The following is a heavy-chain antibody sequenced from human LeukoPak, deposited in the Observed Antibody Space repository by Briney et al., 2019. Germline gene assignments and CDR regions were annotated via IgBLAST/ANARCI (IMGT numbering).Heavy chain of an antibody. Sequence: GGSLRLSCAASGFTFSSHWMSWVRQAPGKGLEWVANIKKDGSEKYYVDAVKGRFTISRDNAKTSLYLQMNSLRAEDTAVYYCARDLSGIAGYTYGRGIDYWGQGTLVTASS. CDR1: GFTFSSHW. J-gene: IGHJ4*02. V-gene: IGHV3-7*01. CDR3: ARDLSGIAGYTYGRGIDY. CDR2: IKKDGSEK. D-gene: IGHD5-18*01.